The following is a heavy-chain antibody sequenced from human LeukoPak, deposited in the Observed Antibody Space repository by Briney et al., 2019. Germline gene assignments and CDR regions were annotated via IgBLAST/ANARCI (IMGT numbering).Heavy chain of an antibody. D-gene: IGHD6-13*01. J-gene: IGHJ4*02. V-gene: IGHV3-53*04. CDR1: GLSFSTFA. CDR3: ARTIAAAFDY. CDR2: IYSGGST. Sequence: PGGSLRLSCAASGLSFSTFAMSWVRQGPGKGLEWVSVIYSGGSTYYADSVKGRFTISRHNSKNTLYLQMNSLRAEDTAVYHCARTIAAAFDYWGQGTLVTVSS.